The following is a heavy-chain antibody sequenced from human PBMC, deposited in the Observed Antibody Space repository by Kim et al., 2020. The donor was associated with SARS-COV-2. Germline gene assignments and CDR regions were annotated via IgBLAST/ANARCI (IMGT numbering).Heavy chain of an antibody. CDR2: IYYSGST. D-gene: IGHD6-19*01. CDR1: GGSISSSSYY. CDR3: ARRYSSGREGPTLFDP. J-gene: IGHJ5*02. V-gene: IGHV4-39*01. Sequence: SETLSLTCTVSGGSISSSSYYWGWIRQPPGKGLEWIGSIYYSGSTYYNPSLKSRVTISVDTSKNQFSLKLSSVTAADTAVYYCARRYSSGREGPTLFDPWGQGTLVTVSS.